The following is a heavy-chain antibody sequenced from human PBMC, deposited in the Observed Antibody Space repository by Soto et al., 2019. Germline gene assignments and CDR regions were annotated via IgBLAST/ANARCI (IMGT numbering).Heavy chain of an antibody. CDR2: ISSSSNII. V-gene: IGHV3-48*01. J-gene: IGHJ4*02. CDR1: GFTFSGYS. CDR3: ARDREGDGYNIDC. Sequence: GGSLRLSCAASGFTFSGYSMNWVRQAPGKGLQWVSYISSSSNIIHYADSVKGRFTISRDNAKNSLYLQMNSLRAEDTAVYYCARDREGDGYNIDCWGQRTLVTVSS. D-gene: IGHD5-12*01.